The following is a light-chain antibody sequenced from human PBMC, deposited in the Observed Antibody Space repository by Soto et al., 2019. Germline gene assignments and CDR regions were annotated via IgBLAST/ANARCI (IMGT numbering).Light chain of an antibody. CDR2: DAS. Sequence: DIQMTQSPSTLSASVGDRVTITCRASQSIRSWLAWYQQKPREAPKLLIYDASSLESGVPSRFSGSGSGTEFTLTISSLQPDDFATYYCQQYNNYWTFGQGTKV. V-gene: IGKV1-5*01. CDR1: QSIRSW. CDR3: QQYNNYWT. J-gene: IGKJ1*01.